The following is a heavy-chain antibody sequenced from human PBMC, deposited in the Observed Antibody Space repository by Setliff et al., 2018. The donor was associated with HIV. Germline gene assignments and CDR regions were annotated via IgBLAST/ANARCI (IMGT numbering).Heavy chain of an antibody. CDR3: ARAQGYCSSTSCYFQYLFDP. CDR1: GYTFTSYY. CDR2: INPSGGST. Sequence: ASVKVSCKASGYTFTSYYMHWVRQAPGQGLEWMGIINPSGGSTSYAQKFQGRVTMTRDTSTSTVYMELSSLRSEDTAVYYCARAQGYCSSTSCYFQYLFDPWGQGTLVTVSS. D-gene: IGHD2-2*01. J-gene: IGHJ5*02. V-gene: IGHV1-46*01.